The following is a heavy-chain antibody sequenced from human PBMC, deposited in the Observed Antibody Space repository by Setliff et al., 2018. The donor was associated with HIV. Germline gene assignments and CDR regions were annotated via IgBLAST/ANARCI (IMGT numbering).Heavy chain of an antibody. D-gene: IGHD2-8*02. CDR1: GYSISSGYY. CDR2: VSTSGST. CDR3: AKIDPGKYWSSDY. V-gene: IGHV4-61*02. J-gene: IGHJ4*02. Sequence: SETLSLTCAVSGYSISSGYYWSWIRQPAGKGLEWIGRVSTSGSTKYNPSLKSRVTMSLDTSKNEFSLKLSSVTAADTAVYYCAKIDPGKYWSSDYWGPGTLVTVSS.